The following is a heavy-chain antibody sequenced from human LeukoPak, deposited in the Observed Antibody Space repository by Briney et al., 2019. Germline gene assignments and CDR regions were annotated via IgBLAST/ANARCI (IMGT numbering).Heavy chain of an antibody. D-gene: IGHD2-15*01. CDR3: ARVKDPGWPPAYLFDY. CDR1: GGPITNYY. Sequence: SETLSLTCTVSGGPITNYYWSWIRQPPGKGLGWIGYIYYSGSTYYNPSLKSRVTISVDTSKNQFSLKLSSVTAADTAVYYCARVKDPGWPPAYLFDYWGQGTLVTVSS. CDR2: IYYSGST. V-gene: IGHV4-30-4*01. J-gene: IGHJ4*02.